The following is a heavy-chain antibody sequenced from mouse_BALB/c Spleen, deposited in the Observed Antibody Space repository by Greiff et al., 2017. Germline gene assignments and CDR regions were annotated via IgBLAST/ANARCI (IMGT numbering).Heavy chain of an antibody. V-gene: IGHV1S22*01. D-gene: IGHD2-14*01. CDR2: IYPGSGST. Sequence: KQPGSELVRPGASVKLSCKASGYTFTSYWMHWVKQRPGQGLEWIGNIYPGSGSTNYDEKFKSKATLTVDTSSSTAYMQLSSLTSEDSAVYYCTTYYRYDAWFAYWGQGTLVTVSA. J-gene: IGHJ3*01. CDR1: GYTFTSYW. CDR3: TTYYRYDAWFAY.